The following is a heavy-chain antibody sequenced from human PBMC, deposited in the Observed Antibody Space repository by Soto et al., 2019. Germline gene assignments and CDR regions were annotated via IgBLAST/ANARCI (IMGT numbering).Heavy chain of an antibody. CDR3: ARDETYYYDSSGYYDDY. CDR2: IKQDGSEK. V-gene: IGHV3-7*05. D-gene: IGHD3-22*01. CDR1: GFTFSSYW. Sequence: GGSLRLSCAASGFTFSSYWMSWVRQAPGKWLEWVANIKQDGSEKYYVDSVKGRFTISRDNAKNSLYLQMNSLRAEDTAVYYCARDETYYYDSSGYYDDYWGQGTLVTVSS. J-gene: IGHJ4*02.